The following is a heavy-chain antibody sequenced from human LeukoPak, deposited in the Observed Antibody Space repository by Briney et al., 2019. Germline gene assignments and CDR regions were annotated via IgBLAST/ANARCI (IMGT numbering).Heavy chain of an antibody. CDR3: ARQSTGSYYSPIDY. J-gene: IGHJ4*02. Sequence: ASVKVSCKASGYTFTSYGISWVRQAPGQGLEWMGWVSTYNGNTKYAQNLQGKVTTTTDTSTSTAYMELRSLRSDDTAMYYCARQSTGSYYSPIDYWGQGTLVTVSS. CDR2: VSTYNGNT. CDR1: GYTFTSYG. D-gene: IGHD1-26*01. V-gene: IGHV1-18*01.